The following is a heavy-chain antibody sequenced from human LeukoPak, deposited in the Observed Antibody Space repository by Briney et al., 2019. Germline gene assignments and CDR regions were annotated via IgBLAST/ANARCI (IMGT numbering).Heavy chain of an antibody. CDR1: GGTFSSYA. CDR2: IIPIFGTA. V-gene: IGHV1-69*13. Sequence: SVKVSCKASGGTFSSYAISWVRQAPGQGLEWMGGIIPIFGTANYAQKSQGRVTITADESTSTAYMELSSLRSEDTAVYYCAVRLAARPFHHYYYYMDVWGKGTTVTVSS. J-gene: IGHJ6*03. CDR3: AVRLAARPFHHYYYYMDV. D-gene: IGHD6-6*01.